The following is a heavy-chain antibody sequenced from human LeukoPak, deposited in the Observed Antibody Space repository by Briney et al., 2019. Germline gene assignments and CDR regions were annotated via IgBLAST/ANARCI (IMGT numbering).Heavy chain of an antibody. CDR2: MYLSGTT. CDR3: AGLVGRYSSGLYYYYFDY. Sequence: SETLSLTCTASGDSINSLDLWSWVRQPPGKGLEWIGEMYLSGTTHSNPSVKSRVTISIDKSKNQFFLNLSSVTAADTAVYYCAGLVGRYSSGLYYYYFDYWGQGTLVTVSS. D-gene: IGHD3-22*01. V-gene: IGHV4-4*02. J-gene: IGHJ4*02. CDR1: GDSINSLDL.